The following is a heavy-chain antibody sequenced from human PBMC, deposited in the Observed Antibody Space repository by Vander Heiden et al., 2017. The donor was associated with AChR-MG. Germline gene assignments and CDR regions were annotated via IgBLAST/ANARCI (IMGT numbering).Heavy chain of an antibody. CDR1: GGSLNSGGYS. V-gene: IGHV4-30-2*01. D-gene: IGHD6-13*01. J-gene: IGHJ5*02. CDR2: IYHSGIT. CDR3: ASGIAAAGGWFDP. Sequence: LQLQESGPGLVKPSTTLSLTCPVSGGSLNSGGYSCSWIRQPPGKVLEWIGYIYHSGITYYNPSLKSRVTISVDRSKNQFSLKLSSVTAADTAVYYCASGIAAAGGWFDPWGQGTLVTVSS.